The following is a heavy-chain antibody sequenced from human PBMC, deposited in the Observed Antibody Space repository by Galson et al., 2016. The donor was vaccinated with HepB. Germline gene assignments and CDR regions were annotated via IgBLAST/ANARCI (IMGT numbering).Heavy chain of an antibody. CDR1: GFTFSSYD. V-gene: IGHV3-33*01. Sequence: SLRLSCAASGFTFSSYDMHWVRQAPGKGLEWVSVIWYDGSKKYNADSIKGRFTISRDNSNNTLYLQMNSLRAEDTAVYFCARASEWIKLDGDALDIWGQGTMVTVSS. CDR3: ARASEWIKLDGDALDI. D-gene: IGHD5-12*01. CDR2: IWYDGSKK. J-gene: IGHJ3*02.